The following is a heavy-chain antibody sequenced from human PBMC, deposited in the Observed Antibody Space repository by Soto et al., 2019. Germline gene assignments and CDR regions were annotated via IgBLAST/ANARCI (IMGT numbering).Heavy chain of an antibody. V-gene: IGHV3-66*01. CDR1: GFTVSSNY. CDR2: IYSGGST. J-gene: IGHJ4*02. D-gene: IGHD3-3*01. Sequence: GGSLRLSCAASGFTVSSNYMSWVRQAPGKGLEWVSVIYSGGSTYYADSVKGRFTISRDNAKNSLYLQMNSLRAEDTAVYYCARSFWSGYYAGYYFDYWGQGTLVTVSS. CDR3: ARSFWSGYYAGYYFDY.